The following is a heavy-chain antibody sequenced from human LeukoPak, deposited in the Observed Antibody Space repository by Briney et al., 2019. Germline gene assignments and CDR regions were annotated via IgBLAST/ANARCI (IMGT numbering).Heavy chain of an antibody. CDR1: GFTFSSYG. J-gene: IGHJ4*02. CDR3: AKGGKWDVTPFDY. V-gene: IGHV3-30*18. D-gene: IGHD1-26*01. Sequence: GGSLRLSCAASGFTFSSYGMHWVRQAPGKGLEWVAVISYDGSNKYYADSVKGRFTISRDNSKNTLYVQVNSLGTEDTAAYYCAKGGKWDVTPFDYWGQGTLVTVSS. CDR2: ISYDGSNK.